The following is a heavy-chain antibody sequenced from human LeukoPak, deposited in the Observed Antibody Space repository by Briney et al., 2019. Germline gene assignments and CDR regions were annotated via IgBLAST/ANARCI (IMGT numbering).Heavy chain of an antibody. D-gene: IGHD5-18*01. Sequence: SETLSLTCAVYGGSFSGYYWSWIRQPPGKGLEWIGEINHSGSTNYNPSLKSRVTISVDTSKNQFSLKLSPVTAADTAVYYCARAVDTAMVSWFDPWGQGTLVTVSS. V-gene: IGHV4-34*01. CDR2: INHSGST. CDR3: ARAVDTAMVSWFDP. J-gene: IGHJ5*02. CDR1: GGSFSGYY.